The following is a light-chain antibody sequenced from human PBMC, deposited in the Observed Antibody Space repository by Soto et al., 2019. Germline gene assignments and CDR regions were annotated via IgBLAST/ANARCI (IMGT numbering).Light chain of an antibody. CDR1: QTIGSNH. CDR3: QQDGSWT. J-gene: IGKJ1*01. Sequence: EIVLPQSPGTLSVSPGERATLSCRASQTIGSNHLAWYQQKPGQAPSLLIYGTSSRATGIPDRVSGRWAGTDLTITSTRLEPEDSSIYYGQQDGSWTGGQGTEVEIK. CDR2: GTS. V-gene: IGKV3-20*01.